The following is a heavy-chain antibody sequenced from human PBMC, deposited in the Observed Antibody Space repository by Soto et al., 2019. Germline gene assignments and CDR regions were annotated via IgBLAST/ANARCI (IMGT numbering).Heavy chain of an antibody. CDR2: IYYSGST. D-gene: IGHD2-2*01. V-gene: IGHV4-39*01. Sequence: SETLSLACTVSGGSINSRDYYWGWIRQPPGKGLEWIGNIYYSGSTYYNPSLKSRVTVSVDTSKNQFSLRLSSVTAADTAVYYCPLGYCSSTACYEPFPFWGQGTMVTVSS. CDR3: PLGYCSSTACYEPFPF. CDR1: GGSINSRDYY. J-gene: IGHJ3*01.